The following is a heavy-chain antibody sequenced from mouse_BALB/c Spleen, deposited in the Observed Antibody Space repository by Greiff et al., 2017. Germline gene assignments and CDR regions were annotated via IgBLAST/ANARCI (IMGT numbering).Heavy chain of an antibody. CDR3: ARGDYYGSYAMDY. J-gene: IGHJ4*01. V-gene: IGHV5-4*02. D-gene: IGHD1-2*01. Sequence: EVQLQESGGGLVKPGGSLKLSCAASGFTFSDYYMYWVRQTPEKRLEWVATIRDGGSYTYYPDSVKGRFTISRDNAKNNLYLQMSSRKSEDTAMYYCARGDYYGSYAMDYWGQGTSVTVAS. CDR2: IRDGGSYT. CDR1: GFTFSDYY.